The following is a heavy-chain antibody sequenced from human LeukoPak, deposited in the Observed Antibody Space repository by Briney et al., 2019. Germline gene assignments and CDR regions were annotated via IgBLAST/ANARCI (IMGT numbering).Heavy chain of an antibody. CDR2: INPNSGGT. J-gene: IGHJ6*03. CDR1: GYTFTGYY. Sequence: GASVKVSCKASGYTFTGYYMHWVRQAPGQGLEWMGWINPNSGGTNYAQKFQGRVTITRNTSISTAYMELSSLRSEDTAVYYCARGGYSSGWYGDYYYYMDVWGKGTTVTVSS. V-gene: IGHV1-2*02. CDR3: ARGGYSSGWYGDYYYYMDV. D-gene: IGHD6-19*01.